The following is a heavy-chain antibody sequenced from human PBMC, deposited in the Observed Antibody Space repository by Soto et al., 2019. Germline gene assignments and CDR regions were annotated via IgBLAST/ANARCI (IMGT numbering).Heavy chain of an antibody. V-gene: IGHV1-69*06. Sequence: GASVKVSCKASGGTFSSYAISWVRQAPGQGLEWMGGIIPIFGTANYAQKFQGRVTITADKSTSTAYMELSSLRSEDTAVYYCARGGERWLQFGYDGMDVWGQGTTVTVSS. D-gene: IGHD5-12*01. CDR2: IIPIFGTA. CDR1: GGTFSSYA. CDR3: ARGGERWLQFGYDGMDV. J-gene: IGHJ6*02.